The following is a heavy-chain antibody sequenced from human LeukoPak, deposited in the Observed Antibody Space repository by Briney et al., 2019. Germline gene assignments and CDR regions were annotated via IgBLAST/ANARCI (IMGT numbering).Heavy chain of an antibody. CDR3: AKNGEWSIYH. Sequence: PSETLSLTCAVSGVSVTTRNWWSWVRQAPGKGLEWIGEIFQSGSATYNPSLDGRVTISLDESKNQISLRLSSVTAADTAVYYCAKNGEWSIYHWGQGTLVTVSS. J-gene: IGHJ4*02. D-gene: IGHD3-3*01. CDR1: GVSVTTRNW. CDR2: IFQSGSA. V-gene: IGHV4-4*02.